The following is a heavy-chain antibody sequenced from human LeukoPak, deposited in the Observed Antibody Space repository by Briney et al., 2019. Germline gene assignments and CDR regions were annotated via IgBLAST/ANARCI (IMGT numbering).Heavy chain of an antibody. CDR3: AKDANDYSNYAVYFQH. Sequence: GGSLRLSCAASGFTFSSYAMSWVRQAPGKGLEWVSVISGSGGSTYYADSVKGRFTISRDNSKNTLYLQMNSLRAEDTAVYYCAKDANDYSNYAVYFQHWGQGTLVTVSS. CDR2: ISGSGGST. J-gene: IGHJ1*01. D-gene: IGHD4-11*01. V-gene: IGHV3-23*01. CDR1: GFTFSSYA.